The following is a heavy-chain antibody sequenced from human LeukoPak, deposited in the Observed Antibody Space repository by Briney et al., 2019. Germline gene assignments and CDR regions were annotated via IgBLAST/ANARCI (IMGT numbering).Heavy chain of an antibody. J-gene: IGHJ4*02. Sequence: SSETLSLTCTVSGGSISSGDYYWSWIRQPPGKGLEWIGYIYYSGSTYYNPSLKSRVTISVDTSKNQFSLKLSSVTAADTAVYYCARGFAFGEPVDYWGQGTLVTVSS. CDR2: IYYSGST. D-gene: IGHD3-10*01. CDR3: ARGFAFGEPVDY. V-gene: IGHV4-30-4*01. CDR1: GGSISSGDYY.